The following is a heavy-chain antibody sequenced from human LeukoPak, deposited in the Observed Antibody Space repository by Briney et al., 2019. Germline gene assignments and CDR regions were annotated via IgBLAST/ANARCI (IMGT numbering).Heavy chain of an antibody. J-gene: IGHJ3*02. D-gene: IGHD5-18*01. CDR3: ARRERLGYSYGRGTLDI. CDR2: IDRTGST. Sequence: PGGSLRLSCVASGILVSSNYMSWVRQAPGKGLEWVSFIDRTGSTYYADSVKGRFTISRDNSRNTLYLQMNSLRVEDTAVYYCARRERLGYSYGRGTLDIWGQGTMVTVSS. CDR1: GILVSSNY. V-gene: IGHV3-66*01.